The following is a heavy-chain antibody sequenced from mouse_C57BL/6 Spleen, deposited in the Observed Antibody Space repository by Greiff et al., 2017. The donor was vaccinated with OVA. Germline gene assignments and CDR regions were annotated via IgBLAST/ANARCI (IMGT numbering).Heavy chain of an antibody. Sequence: QVQLQQSGAELVRPGASVTLSCKASGYTFTDYEMHWVKQTPVHGLEWIGAIDPETGGTAYNQKFKGKAILTADKSSSTAYMELRSLTSEDSAVYYCTRPYGSSYSWCADWGQGTLVTVSA. CDR2: IDPETGGT. J-gene: IGHJ3*01. CDR3: TRPYGSSYSWCAD. V-gene: IGHV1-15*01. D-gene: IGHD1-1*01. CDR1: GYTFTDYE.